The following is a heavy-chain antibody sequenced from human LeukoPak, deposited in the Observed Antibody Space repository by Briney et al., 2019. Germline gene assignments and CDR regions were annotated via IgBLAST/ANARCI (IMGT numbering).Heavy chain of an antibody. J-gene: IGHJ4*02. CDR1: GGTFSSYA. CDR3: ASPYDSSGYYLIFDY. D-gene: IGHD3-22*01. Sequence: ASVKVSSKASGGTFSSYAISWVRQAPGQGLEWMGGIIPIFGTANYAQKFQGRVTITADESTSTAYMELSSLRSEDTAVYYCASPYDSSGYYLIFDYWGQGTLVTVSS. CDR2: IIPIFGTA. V-gene: IGHV1-69*01.